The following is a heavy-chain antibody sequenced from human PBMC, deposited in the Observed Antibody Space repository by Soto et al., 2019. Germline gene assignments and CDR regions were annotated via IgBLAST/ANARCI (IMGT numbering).Heavy chain of an antibody. Sequence: GGSLRLSCAASGFTFSSYSMNWVRQAPGKGLEWVSSISSSSSYIYYADSVKGRFTISRDNAKNSLYLQMNSLRAEETAVYYCARDTPHYYDSSGYYYYYYGMDVWGQGTTVTVSS. J-gene: IGHJ6*02. CDR3: ARDTPHYYDSSGYYYYYYGMDV. CDR2: ISSSSSYI. V-gene: IGHV3-21*01. D-gene: IGHD3-22*01. CDR1: GFTFSSYS.